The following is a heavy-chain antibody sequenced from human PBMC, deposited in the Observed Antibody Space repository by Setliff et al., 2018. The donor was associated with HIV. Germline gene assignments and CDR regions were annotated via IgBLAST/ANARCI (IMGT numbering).Heavy chain of an antibody. CDR2: IYYNGNT. V-gene: IGHV4-59*01. CDR3: ARDLHANYHVVEI. CDR1: GGSISSYY. J-gene: IGHJ3*02. D-gene: IGHD2-15*01. Sequence: SETLSLTCTVSGGSISSYYWSWIRQPPGKGLEWIGYIYYNGNTNYNPSLKSRVTISVDTSKNQLSLKLSSVTAADTAVYFCARDLHANYHVVEIWGPGTMVTVSS.